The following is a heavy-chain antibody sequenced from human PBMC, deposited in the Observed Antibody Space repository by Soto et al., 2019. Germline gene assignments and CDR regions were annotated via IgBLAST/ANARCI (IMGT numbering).Heavy chain of an antibody. CDR2: IWYEGLNI. J-gene: IGHJ3*02. V-gene: IGHV3-33*01. CDR3: ARAGPYCGSDCYPWAFDI. Sequence: QVQLVESGGGVVQPGTSLRLSCAASGFTFSTYGMHWVRQTPGKGLEWVAIIWYEGLNIYYADSVKGRFTISRDDSKNTVYLDMNSLSPGDTAVYYCARAGPYCGSDCYPWAFDIWGHGTVVTVSS. CDR1: GFTFSTYG. D-gene: IGHD2-21*02.